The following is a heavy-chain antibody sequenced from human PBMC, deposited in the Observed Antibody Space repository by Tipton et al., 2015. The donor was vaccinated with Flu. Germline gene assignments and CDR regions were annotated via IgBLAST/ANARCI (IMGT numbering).Heavy chain of an antibody. V-gene: IGHV4-31*11. CDR2: IYYSGSS. Sequence: TLSLTCAVSGYSISSGYYWSWIRQHPGKGLEWIGCIYYSGSSYYNPSLKSRITMSVDTSKNQFSLKLNSVTAADTAVYYCARDQGFGGGMTYDYYGMDVWGQGTSVAVSS. D-gene: IGHD3-10*01. CDR3: ARDQGFGGGMTYDYYGMDV. CDR1: GYSISSGYY. J-gene: IGHJ6*02.